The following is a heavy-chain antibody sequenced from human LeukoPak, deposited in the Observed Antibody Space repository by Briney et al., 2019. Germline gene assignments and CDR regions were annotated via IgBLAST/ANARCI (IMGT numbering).Heavy chain of an antibody. V-gene: IGHV3-23*01. CDR1: GFTFSTYA. J-gene: IGHJ3*02. CDR2: ISGSGGST. D-gene: IGHD6-19*01. CDR3: AKASRGSGWTRNAFDI. Sequence: GGSLRLSCAASGFTFSTYAMNWVRQAPGKGLEWVSAISGSGGSTYYADSVKGRFTISRDNSKNTLFLQMNSLRAEDTAVYYCAKASRGSGWTRNAFDIWGQGTMVTVSS.